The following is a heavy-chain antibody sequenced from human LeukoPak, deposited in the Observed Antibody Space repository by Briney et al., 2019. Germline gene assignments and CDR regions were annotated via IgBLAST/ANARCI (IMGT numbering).Heavy chain of an antibody. CDR3: ARDTTIHYGMDV. Sequence: QPGGSLRLSCAASGFTFSSYEMNWVRQPPGKGLGRVSYISSSGSSIYYADSVKGRFTISRDNAKNSLYLQMISLRAEDTAAYYCARDTTIHYGMDVWGQGTTVTVSS. CDR2: ISSSGSSI. V-gene: IGHV3-48*03. CDR1: GFTFSSYE. J-gene: IGHJ6*02. D-gene: IGHD1-14*01.